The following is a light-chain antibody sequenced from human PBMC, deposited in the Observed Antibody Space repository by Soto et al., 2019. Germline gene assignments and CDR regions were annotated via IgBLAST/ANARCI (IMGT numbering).Light chain of an antibody. CDR3: QQYDYWPPYT. Sequence: EIVMTQSPATLSVSPGERATLSCRASQNISNNLAWYKQKPGRSPRLLIYGASTRATGIPARFSGSGSGTEFTLTISSLQSEDFAVYYCQQYDYWPPYTFGPGTKLEIK. CDR2: GAS. J-gene: IGKJ2*01. V-gene: IGKV3-15*01. CDR1: QNISNN.